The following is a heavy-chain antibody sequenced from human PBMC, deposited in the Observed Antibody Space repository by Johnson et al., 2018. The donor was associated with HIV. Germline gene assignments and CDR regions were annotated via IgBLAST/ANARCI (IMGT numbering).Heavy chain of an antibody. D-gene: IGHD3-22*01. J-gene: IGHJ3*02. CDR3: ARVRTGDSSGYHDAFDI. V-gene: IGHV3-13*01. CDR1: GFTFSSYG. Sequence: VQLVESGGGVVQPGGSLRLSCAASGFTFSSYGMHWVRQATGKGLEWVSAIGTAGDTYYPGSVKGRFTISRENAKNSLYLQMNSLRVEDTALYYCARVRTGDSSGYHDAFDIWGQGTMVTVSS. CDR2: IGTAGDT.